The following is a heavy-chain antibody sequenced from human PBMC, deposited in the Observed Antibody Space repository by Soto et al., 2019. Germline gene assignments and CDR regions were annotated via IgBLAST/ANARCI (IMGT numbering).Heavy chain of an antibody. D-gene: IGHD6-13*01. Sequence: PSETLSLTCTVSGGSISSYYWSWIRQPAGKGLEWIGRIYTSGSTNYNPSLKSRVTMSVDTSKNQFSLKLSSVTAADTAVYYCARDPRSPGSSWYRAYYYGMDVWGQGTTVTVSS. CDR2: IYTSGST. J-gene: IGHJ6*02. V-gene: IGHV4-4*07. CDR3: ARDPRSPGSSWYRAYYYGMDV. CDR1: GGSISSYY.